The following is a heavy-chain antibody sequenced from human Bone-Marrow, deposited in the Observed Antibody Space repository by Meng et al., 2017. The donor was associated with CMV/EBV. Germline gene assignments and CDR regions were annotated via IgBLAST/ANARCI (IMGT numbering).Heavy chain of an antibody. J-gene: IGHJ4*02. D-gene: IGHD2-2*01. Sequence: SETLSLTCAVSGASINSNDWWSWVRQPPGKGLEWIGEIHHSGIANHHPSLKSRVTISVDTSKNQFSLKLSSVTAADTAVYYCARHIVVPAPDFAYWGQGTLVTVSS. CDR3: ARHIVVPAPDFAY. CDR1: GASINSNDW. CDR2: IHHSGIA. V-gene: IGHV4-4*02.